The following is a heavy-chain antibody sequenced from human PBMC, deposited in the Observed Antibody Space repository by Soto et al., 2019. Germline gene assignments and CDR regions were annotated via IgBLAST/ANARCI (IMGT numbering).Heavy chain of an antibody. V-gene: IGHV4-59*08. CDR1: GVSISSYY. Sequence: SETLSLTCTVSGVSISSYYWSWIRQPPGKGLEWIGYIYYSGSTNYNPSLKSRVTISVDTSKNQFSLKLSSVTAADTAVYYCARQVGYYYGSGSYWAKFDYWGQGTLVTVSS. CDR3: ARQVGYYYGSGSYWAKFDY. J-gene: IGHJ4*02. D-gene: IGHD3-10*01. CDR2: IYYSGST.